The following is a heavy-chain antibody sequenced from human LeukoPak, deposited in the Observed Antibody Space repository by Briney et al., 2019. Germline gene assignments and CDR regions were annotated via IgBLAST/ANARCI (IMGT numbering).Heavy chain of an antibody. V-gene: IGHV3-53*01. Sequence: GGSLRLSCAASGLTVSDNYMSWVRQAPEKGLEWVSVIQSEGRTYYADSVKGRFTISRDNSKNTLYLQMNSLRAEDTAVYYCAKDPEGMITMIVVVSTGFDYWGQGTLVTVSS. CDR3: AKDPEGMITMIVVVSTGFDY. CDR2: IQSEGRT. J-gene: IGHJ4*02. CDR1: GLTVSDNY. D-gene: IGHD3-22*01.